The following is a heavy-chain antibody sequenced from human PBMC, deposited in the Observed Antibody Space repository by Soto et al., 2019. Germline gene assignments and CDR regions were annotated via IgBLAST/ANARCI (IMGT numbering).Heavy chain of an antibody. V-gene: IGHV3-15*07. CDR2: IKSKGGGGTA. Sequence: EVQLVESGGGLVTPGGSLTLSCAASGFSFSPAWMNWVRQAPGKGLEWVGLIKSKGGGGTADYAAPVKGRFIISRDDSXXXXXXXXXXXXXXXXXXXXXXXXQXFYYGRAVWGQGTTVTVSS. CDR3: XXXQXFYYGRAV. CDR1: GFSFSPAW. J-gene: IGHJ6*02.